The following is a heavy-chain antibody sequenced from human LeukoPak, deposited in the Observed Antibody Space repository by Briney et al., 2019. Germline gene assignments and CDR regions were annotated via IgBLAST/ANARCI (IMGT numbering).Heavy chain of an antibody. D-gene: IGHD5-18*01. V-gene: IGHV3-23*01. CDR1: GFTFKSYG. Sequence: PGGSLRLSCAASGFTFKSYGMTWVRQVPGKGLDWVSSITGAGSSTKYADSVNGRFTISRDNSKNTLSLQMTGLRAEDTAVYYCARKVAVAMDLDYWGQGTLVTVSS. J-gene: IGHJ4*01. CDR3: ARKVAVAMDLDY. CDR2: ITGAGSST.